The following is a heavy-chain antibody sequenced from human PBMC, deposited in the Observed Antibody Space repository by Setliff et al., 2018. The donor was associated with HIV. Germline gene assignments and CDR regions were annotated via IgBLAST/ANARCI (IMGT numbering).Heavy chain of an antibody. CDR2: IFPVFGAA. Sequence: SVKVSCKASGGNFTSYCIGWVRQAPGQGLEWMGRIFPVFGAAHYTQNFQGRVTLTAGKSTSTASMEMSSLTYEDTAVYFCARSFNGLTFDSWGPGTLVTVSS. CDR3: ARSFNGLTFDS. J-gene: IGHJ4*02. V-gene: IGHV1-69*06. CDR1: GGNFTSYC. D-gene: IGHD2-8*01.